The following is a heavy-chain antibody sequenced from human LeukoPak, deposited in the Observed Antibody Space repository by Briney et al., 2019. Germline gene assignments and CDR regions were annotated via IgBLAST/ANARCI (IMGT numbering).Heavy chain of an antibody. CDR2: IKQDGSEK. J-gene: IGHJ4*02. V-gene: IGHV3-7*01. D-gene: IGHD1-26*01. CDR1: GFTFSSYW. Sequence: PGGSLRLSCAASGFTFSSYWMSWVRQASGKGLEWVANIKQDGSEKYYVDSVKGRFTISRDNAKNSLYLQMNGLRAEDTAVYYCVRKPSGTYSYHLDYWGQGTLVTVSS. CDR3: VRKPSGTYSYHLDY.